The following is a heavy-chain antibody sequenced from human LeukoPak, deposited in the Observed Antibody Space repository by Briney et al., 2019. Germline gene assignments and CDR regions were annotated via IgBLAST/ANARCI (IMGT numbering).Heavy chain of an antibody. Sequence: PSETLSLTCAVYGGSLSGFYWSWIRQSPEKGLEWLGDINHSGTRFSNPGTTNNNPSLKGRVTISADTSKNQFSLTLASVTAADTAVYYCARGGGRYCNEISCRDLPFWGQGTLVTVSS. J-gene: IGHJ1*01. CDR1: GGSLSGFY. CDR3: ARGGGRYCNEISCRDLPF. D-gene: IGHD2/OR15-2a*01. V-gene: IGHV4-34*01. CDR2: INHSGTRFSNPGTT.